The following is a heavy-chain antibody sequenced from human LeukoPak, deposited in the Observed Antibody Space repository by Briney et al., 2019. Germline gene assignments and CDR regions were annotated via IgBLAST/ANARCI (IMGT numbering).Heavy chain of an antibody. CDR3: ARGLVDTAMAIFDY. V-gene: IGHV4-59*12. Sequence: SETLSLTCTVSGGSISSYYWSWIRQPPGKGLEWIGYIYYSGSTNYNPSLKSRVTISVDTSKNQFSLKLSSVTAADTAVYYCARGLVDTAMAIFDYWGQGTLVTVSS. CDR2: IYYSGST. CDR1: GGSISSYY. D-gene: IGHD5-18*01. J-gene: IGHJ4*02.